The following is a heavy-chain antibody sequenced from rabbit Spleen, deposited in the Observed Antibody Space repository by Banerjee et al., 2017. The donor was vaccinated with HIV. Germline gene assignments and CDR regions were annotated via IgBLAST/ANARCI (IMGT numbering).Heavy chain of an antibody. Sequence: QERLEESGGDLVKSGGSLKLSCKASGFDFSSYGVSWVRQAPGKGPEWIAYIDPVFGNTYYASWVNGRFTISRHNAQNTLYLQLNSLTAADTATYFCVRDKASISGDYGPWYFDLWGQGTLVTVS. J-gene: IGHJ4*01. CDR2: IDPVFGNT. D-gene: IGHD1-1*01. CDR1: GFDFSSYG. CDR3: VRDKASISGDYGPWYFDL. V-gene: IGHV1S47*01.